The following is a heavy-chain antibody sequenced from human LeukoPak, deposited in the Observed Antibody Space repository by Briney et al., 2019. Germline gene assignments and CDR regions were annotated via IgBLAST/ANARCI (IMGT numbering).Heavy chain of an antibody. V-gene: IGHV1-46*01. CDR3: ARGNGGNSGGDY. D-gene: IGHD4-23*01. J-gene: IGHJ4*02. Sequence: GASVKVSCKASGYTFTSYYMHWVRQAARQRLEWMGIINPSGGSTSYAQKFQGRVTMTRDTSTSTVYMELSSLRSEDTAVYYCARGNGGNSGGDYWGQGTLVTVSS. CDR1: GYTFTSYY. CDR2: INPSGGST.